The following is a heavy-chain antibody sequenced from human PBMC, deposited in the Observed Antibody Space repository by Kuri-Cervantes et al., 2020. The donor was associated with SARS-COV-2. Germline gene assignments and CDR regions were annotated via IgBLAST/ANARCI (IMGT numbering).Heavy chain of an antibody. Sequence: SETLSLTCAVSGYSISSGYYWGWIRRPPGKGLEWIGSIYYSGSTYYNPSLKSRVTISVDTSKNQFSLELSSVTAADTAVYYCARAEGAMLPGSLRFLEWLDPYYFDYWGQGTLVTVSS. D-gene: IGHD3-3*01. CDR1: GYSISSGYY. V-gene: IGHV4-38-2*01. J-gene: IGHJ4*02. CDR3: ARAEGAMLPGSLRFLEWLDPYYFDY. CDR2: IYYSGST.